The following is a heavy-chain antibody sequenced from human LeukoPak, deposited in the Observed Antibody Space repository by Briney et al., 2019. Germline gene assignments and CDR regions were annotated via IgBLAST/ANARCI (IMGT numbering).Heavy chain of an antibody. J-gene: IGHJ5*02. CDR1: GESFSGYY. CDR3: ATDLTIQYSSSPDH. V-gene: IGHV4-34*01. Sequence: SETLSLTCAVYGESFSGYYWSWIRQPPGKGLEWIGEINHSGSTNYNPSLKSRLTISVDTSKNQFSLKLTSVTAADTAVYYCATDLTIQYSSSPDHWGQGTLVTVSS. CDR2: INHSGST. D-gene: IGHD6-13*01.